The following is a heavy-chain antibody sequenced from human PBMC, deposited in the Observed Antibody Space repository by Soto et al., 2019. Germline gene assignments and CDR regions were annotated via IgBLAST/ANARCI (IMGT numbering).Heavy chain of an antibody. CDR3: AAGLDTTAYSYYCYGMDV. Sequence: SVKVSCKASGFTFTSSAVQWVRQARGQRLEWIGWIVVGSGNTNYAQKFQERVTITRDMSTSTAYMELSSLRSEDTAVYYCAAGLDTTAYSYYCYGMDVSGQGTTHTVSS. D-gene: IGHD1-1*01. CDR1: GFTFTSSA. CDR2: IVVGSGNT. J-gene: IGHJ6*02. V-gene: IGHV1-58*01.